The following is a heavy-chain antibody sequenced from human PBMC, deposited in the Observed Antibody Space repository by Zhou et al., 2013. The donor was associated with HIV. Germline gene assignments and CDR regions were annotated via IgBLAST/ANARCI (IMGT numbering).Heavy chain of an antibody. V-gene: IGHV1-8*02. D-gene: IGHD3-3*01. Sequence: QVQLVQSGAEVKKPGASVKVSCKASGYTFTSSDINWVRQATGQGLEWMGWMNPKSGDTDYAQKFQGRVTMTRNTSISTAYMELTSLRSEDTAVYYCARGESGYYFYYYYYMDVWGKGTTVTVSS. CDR1: GYTFTSSD. CDR3: ARGESGYYFYYYYYMDV. CDR2: MNPKSGDT. J-gene: IGHJ6*03.